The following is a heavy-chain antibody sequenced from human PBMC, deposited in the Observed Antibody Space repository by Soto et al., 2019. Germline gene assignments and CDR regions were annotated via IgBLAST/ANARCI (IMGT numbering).Heavy chain of an antibody. Sequence: SETLSLTCTVSGGSISSSSYYWGWIRQPPGKGLEWIGSIYYSGSTYYNPSLKSRVTISVDTSKNQFSLKLSSVTAADTDVYYCARHYYDTIGYWGQGTLVNVSS. J-gene: IGHJ4*02. D-gene: IGHD3-22*01. V-gene: IGHV4-39*01. CDR1: GGSISSSSYY. CDR2: IYYSGST. CDR3: ARHYYDTIGY.